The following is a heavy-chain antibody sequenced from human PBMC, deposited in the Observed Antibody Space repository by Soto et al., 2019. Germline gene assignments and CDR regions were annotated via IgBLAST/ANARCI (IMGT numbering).Heavy chain of an antibody. CDR3: ASRERVDAFDI. Sequence: QVQLVQSGAEVKKPGSSVKVSCKASGGTFSSYAISWVRQAPGQGLEWMGGIIPILGSANYAQKFQDRVTITADESTTTTYMALSSLRSEDAAVYYCASRERVDAFDIWGQGTMVTVSS. V-gene: IGHV1-69*01. D-gene: IGHD1-26*01. CDR1: GGTFSSYA. CDR2: IIPILGSA. J-gene: IGHJ3*02.